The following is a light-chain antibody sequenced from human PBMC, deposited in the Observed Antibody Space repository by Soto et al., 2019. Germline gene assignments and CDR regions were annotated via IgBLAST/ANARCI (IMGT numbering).Light chain of an antibody. CDR3: NSYSNSTTLYV. J-gene: IGLJ1*01. CDR2: NVN. CDR1: SRDVGGYNY. Sequence: QSALTQPASVSGSPGQSITISCTGTSRDVGGYNYVSWYQQRPGKAPKLMIYNVNNRPSGVSDRFSGSKSGNTASLTISGLQAEDEADYYCNSYSNSTTLYVFGTGTKLTVL. V-gene: IGLV2-14*01.